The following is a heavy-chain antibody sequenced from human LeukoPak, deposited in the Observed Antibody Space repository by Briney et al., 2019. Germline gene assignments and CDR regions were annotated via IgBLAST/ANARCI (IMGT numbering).Heavy chain of an antibody. V-gene: IGHV4-59*01. CDR2: IYYSGST. CDR1: GGSISSYY. CDR3: VRLRQSDWGYVVAGSENY. D-gene: IGHD6-19*01. Sequence: PSETLSLTCTVSGGSISSYYWSWIRQPPGKGLEWIGYIYYSGSTNYNPSLKSRVTISVDTSKNQFSLKLSSVTAADTAVYYCVRLRQSDWGYVVAGSENYWGQGTLVTVSS. J-gene: IGHJ4*02.